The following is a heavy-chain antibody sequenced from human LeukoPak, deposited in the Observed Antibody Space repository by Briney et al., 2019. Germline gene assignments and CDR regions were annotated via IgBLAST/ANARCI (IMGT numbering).Heavy chain of an antibody. V-gene: IGHV4-34*01. J-gene: IGHJ5*02. CDR3: AGDYDFWPWFDP. CDR1: GGSFSAYY. Sequence: SETLSLTCAVYGGSFSAYYWSWIRQPPGKGLEWIGEVNHSGSTNYNPSLKSRVTISVDTSKNQFSLKLSSVTAADTAVYYCAGDYDFWPWFDPWGQGTLVTVSS. D-gene: IGHD3-3*01. CDR2: VNHSGST.